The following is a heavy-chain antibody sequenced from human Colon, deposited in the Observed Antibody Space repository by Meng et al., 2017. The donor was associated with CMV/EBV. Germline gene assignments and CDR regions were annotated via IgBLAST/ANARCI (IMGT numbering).Heavy chain of an antibody. J-gene: IGHJ5*02. Sequence: ASVKVSCKASGYTFTDYYLHWVRQDPGQGLEWMGTINPDGGGTDYAESFQGRVTMTRDTSTSTVYMELFNLRSEDTAVYYCARDRPFINLRNWFDPWGQGTLVTVSS. CDR3: ARDRPFINLRNWFDP. CDR1: GYTFTDYY. CDR2: INPDGGGT. V-gene: IGHV1-46*01.